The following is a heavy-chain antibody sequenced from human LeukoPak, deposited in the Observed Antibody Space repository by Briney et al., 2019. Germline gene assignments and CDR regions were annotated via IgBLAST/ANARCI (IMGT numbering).Heavy chain of an antibody. J-gene: IGHJ6*02. CDR1: GFTFSSYW. Sequence: GGSLRLSCAASGFTFSSYWMSWVRRAPGRGLEWVANIKQDGSEKYYVDSVKGRFTISRDNAKNSLYLQMNSLRAEDTAVYYCARDSGYYYYGMDVWGQGTTVTVSS. D-gene: IGHD3-10*01. CDR2: IKQDGSEK. CDR3: ARDSGYYYYGMDV. V-gene: IGHV3-7*01.